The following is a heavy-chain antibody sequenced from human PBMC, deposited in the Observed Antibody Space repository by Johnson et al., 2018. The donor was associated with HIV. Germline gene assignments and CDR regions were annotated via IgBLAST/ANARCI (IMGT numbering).Heavy chain of an antibody. Sequence: VQLVESGGGLVQPGRSLRLSCTASGFTFGDYAMSWVRQAPGKGLEWVGFIRSKAYGGTTEYAASVKGRFTISRDDSKSIAYLQMNSLKTEDTAVYYCTRAGYFIVGSCYFFGLWVLDAFDIWGQGTMVTVSS. CDR1: GFTFGDYA. CDR3: TRAGYFIVGSCYFFGLWVLDAFDI. V-gene: IGHV3-49*04. CDR2: IRSKAYGGTT. J-gene: IGHJ3*02. D-gene: IGHD2-15*01.